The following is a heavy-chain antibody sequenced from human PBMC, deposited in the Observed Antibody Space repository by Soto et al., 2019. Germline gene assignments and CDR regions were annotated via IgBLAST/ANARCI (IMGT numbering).Heavy chain of an antibody. Sequence: SETLSLTCTVSGGSISSSSYYWGWIRQPPGKGLEWIGSIYYSGSTYYNPSLKSRVTISVDTSKNQFSLKLSSVTAADAGVFFCARQMRGPIPHFGWLSPVTAWGQRIPVTVSS. CDR2: IYYSGST. D-gene: IGHD3-9*01. J-gene: IGHJ5*02. V-gene: IGHV4-39*01. CDR1: GGSISSSSYY. CDR3: ARQMRGPIPHFGWLSPVTA.